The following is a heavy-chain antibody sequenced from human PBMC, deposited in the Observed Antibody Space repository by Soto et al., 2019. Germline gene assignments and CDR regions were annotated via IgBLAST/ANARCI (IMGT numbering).Heavy chain of an antibody. D-gene: IGHD3-3*01. CDR1: GFTFSNYW. J-gene: IGHJ6*02. CDR2: IKSDGSGT. CDR3: ARPTIFGVVFRMDV. V-gene: IGHV3-74*01. Sequence: GGSLRLSCAASGFTFSNYWMHWVRQAPGKGPMWVSRIKSDGSGTYYADSVKGRFTISRDNSKNTLYLQMNSLRAEDTAVYYCARPTIFGVVFRMDVWGQGTTVTVSS.